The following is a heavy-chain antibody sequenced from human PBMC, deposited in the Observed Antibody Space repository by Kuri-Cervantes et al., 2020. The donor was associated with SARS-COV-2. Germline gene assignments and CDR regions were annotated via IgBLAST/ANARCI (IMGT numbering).Heavy chain of an antibody. J-gene: IGHJ4*02. Sequence: GESLKISCAASGFTFSSYAMSWVRQAPGKGLEWVSAISGSGGSTYYADSVKGRFTIPRDNSKDTLYLQMNSLRAEDTAVYYCATLIDYWGQGALVTVSS. CDR2: ISGSGGST. V-gene: IGHV3-23*01. CDR1: GFTFSSYA. CDR3: ATLIDY.